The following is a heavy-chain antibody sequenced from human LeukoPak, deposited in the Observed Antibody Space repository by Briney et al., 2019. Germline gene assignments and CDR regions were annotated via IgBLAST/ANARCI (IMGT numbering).Heavy chain of an antibody. Sequence: GGSLRLSCAASGFTFRDFAMNWVRQAPGKGLEWVSIISRSGEISYHANSVTGRFTISRDNSKSTLYLQMNSLKAEDTAVYYCAKQLGYCSDGSCYFPYWGQGTLVTVSS. CDR3: AKQLGYCSDGSCYFPY. CDR1: GFTFRDFA. CDR2: ISRSGEIS. D-gene: IGHD2-15*01. J-gene: IGHJ4*02. V-gene: IGHV3-23*01.